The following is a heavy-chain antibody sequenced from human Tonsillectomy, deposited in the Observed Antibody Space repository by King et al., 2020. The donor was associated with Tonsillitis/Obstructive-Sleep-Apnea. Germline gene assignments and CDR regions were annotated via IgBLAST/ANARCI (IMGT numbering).Heavy chain of an antibody. Sequence: VQLQESGPGLVKPSETLSLTCNVSGDYLSSYYWSWIRQPPGKGLEWIGYIYYSGSTNYNPSLQSRVTISVDTSKNQFSLKLSSVTAADTAVYYCARQLYYYYGMDVWGQGTTVTVSS. V-gene: IGHV4-59*08. CDR1: GDYLSSYY. J-gene: IGHJ6*02. CDR3: ARQLYYYYGMDV. CDR2: IYYSGST.